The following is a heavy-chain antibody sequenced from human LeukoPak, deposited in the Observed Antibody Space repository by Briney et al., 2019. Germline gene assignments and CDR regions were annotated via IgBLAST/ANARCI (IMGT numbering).Heavy chain of an antibody. V-gene: IGHV5-51*01. Sequence: GGSLKISCKGSGYRFTSYWIGWGRRMPGKGVEWMGIIYPGESDTRYSPSFQGQVTISADKSISTAYLQWSSLKASDTAMYYCARAITYGGKPALGYWGQGTLVTVSS. CDR1: GYRFTSYW. CDR3: ARAITYGGKPALGY. J-gene: IGHJ4*02. CDR2: IYPGESDT. D-gene: IGHD4-23*01.